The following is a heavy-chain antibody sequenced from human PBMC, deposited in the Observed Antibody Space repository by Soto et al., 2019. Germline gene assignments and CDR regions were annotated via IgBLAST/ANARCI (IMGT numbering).Heavy chain of an antibody. J-gene: IGHJ6*02. V-gene: IGHV4-4*02. CDR3: AGSIPIAAAGPFYYYYGMDV. CDR2: IYHSGST. CDR1: GGSISRSNW. D-gene: IGHD6-13*01. Sequence: SETLSLTCAVSGGSISRSNWWSWVRQPPGKGLEWIGEIYHSGSTNYNPSLKSRVTISVDKSKNQFSLKLSSVTAADTAVYYCAGSIPIAAAGPFYYYYGMDVCGQGTTVTVSS.